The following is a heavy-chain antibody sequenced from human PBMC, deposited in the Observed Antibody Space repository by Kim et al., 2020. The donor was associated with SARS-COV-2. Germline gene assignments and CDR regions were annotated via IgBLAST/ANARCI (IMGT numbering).Heavy chain of an antibody. CDR3: ARDLNSPPYYYDSSGYYWGGDAFDI. CDR1: GFTFSSYE. Sequence: GGSLRLSCAASGFTFSSYEMNWVRQAPGKGLEWVSYISSSGSTIYYADSVKGRFTISRDNAKNSLYLQMNSLRAEDTAVYYCARDLNSPPYYYDSSGYYWGGDAFDIWGQGTMVTVSS. J-gene: IGHJ3*02. V-gene: IGHV3-48*03. CDR2: ISSSGSTI. D-gene: IGHD3-22*01.